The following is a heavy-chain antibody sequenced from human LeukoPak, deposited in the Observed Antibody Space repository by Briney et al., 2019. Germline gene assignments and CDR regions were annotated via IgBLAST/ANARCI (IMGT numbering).Heavy chain of an antibody. CDR1: GFTFSSYA. V-gene: IGHV3-23*01. CDR3: AKDRRVESPIDY. CDR2: ISGGGST. Sequence: GGSLRLSCAASGFTFSSYAMSWVRQAPGKGLEWVSAISGGGSTYYADSVKGRFTISRDNSKNTLYLQMNSLRAEDTAVYYCAKDRRVESPIDYWGQGTLVSVSS. J-gene: IGHJ4*02. D-gene: IGHD1-1*01.